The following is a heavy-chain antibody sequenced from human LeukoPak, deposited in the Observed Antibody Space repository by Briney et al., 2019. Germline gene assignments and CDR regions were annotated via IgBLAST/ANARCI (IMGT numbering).Heavy chain of an antibody. CDR3: APQAVAGPFDY. CDR2: ISSSSSTI. Sequence: GGSLRLSCAASGFTFGSYSMNWVRQAPGKGLEWVSYISSSSSTIYYADSVKGRFTISRDNAKNSLYLQMNSLRAEDTAVYYCAPQAVAGPFDYWGQGTLVTVSS. V-gene: IGHV3-48*01. CDR1: GFTFGSYS. D-gene: IGHD6-19*01. J-gene: IGHJ4*02.